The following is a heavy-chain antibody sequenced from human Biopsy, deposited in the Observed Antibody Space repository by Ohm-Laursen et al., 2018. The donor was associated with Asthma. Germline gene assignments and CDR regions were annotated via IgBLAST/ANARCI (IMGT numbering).Heavy chain of an antibody. V-gene: IGHV4-30-2*01. Sequence: SQTLSPTCAVSGGSISRGGYSWSWIRQPPGKGLEWVGYIYHSGSTYYNPSLKSRVTISVDRSKNQFSLKLSSVTAADTAVYYCARVKDGYNFDYWGQGTLVTVSS. D-gene: IGHD5-24*01. CDR2: IYHSGST. CDR3: ARVKDGYNFDY. J-gene: IGHJ4*02. CDR1: GGSISRGGYS.